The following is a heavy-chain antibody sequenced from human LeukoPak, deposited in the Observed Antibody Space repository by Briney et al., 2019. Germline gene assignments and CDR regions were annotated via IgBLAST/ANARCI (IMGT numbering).Heavy chain of an antibody. CDR2: IKQDGSEK. Sequence: GSLRLSCAASGFTFSTYWMTWVRQAPGKGLEWVANIKQDGSEKYYVDSVKGRFTISRDNTKNSLYLQMSSLRVEDTAMYYCARARSTDYWGQGTLVTVSS. V-gene: IGHV3-7*01. J-gene: IGHJ4*02. CDR1: GFTFSTYW. CDR3: ARARSTDY.